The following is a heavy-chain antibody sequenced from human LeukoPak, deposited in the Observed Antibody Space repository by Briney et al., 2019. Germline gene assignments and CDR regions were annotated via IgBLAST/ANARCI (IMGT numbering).Heavy chain of an antibody. CDR3: AKVVGATTRGYFDY. Sequence: GGSLRLSCAASGFTFSSYAMSWVRQAPGKGLEWVSTISGSGGSTYYADSVKGRFTISRDNSKNTLYLQMNSLRAQDTAVYYCAKVVGATTRGYFDYWGQGTLVTVSS. CDR1: GFTFSSYA. J-gene: IGHJ4*02. V-gene: IGHV3-23*01. CDR2: ISGSGGST. D-gene: IGHD1-26*01.